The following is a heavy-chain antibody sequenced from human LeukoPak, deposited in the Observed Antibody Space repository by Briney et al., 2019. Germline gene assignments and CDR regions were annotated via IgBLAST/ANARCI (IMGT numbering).Heavy chain of an antibody. CDR2: IDWNGGST. J-gene: IGHJ4*02. CDR3: ARVGAWLRGGFRH. Sequence: PGGSLRLSCATSGFTFDDYGMSWVRQAPGKGLEWVSGIDWNGGSTGYADSVKGRFTISRDNAKNSLYLQMNSLRAEDTAVYYCARVGAWLRGGFRHWGQGTLVTVSS. CDR1: GFTFDDYG. V-gene: IGHV3-20*04. D-gene: IGHD5-18*01.